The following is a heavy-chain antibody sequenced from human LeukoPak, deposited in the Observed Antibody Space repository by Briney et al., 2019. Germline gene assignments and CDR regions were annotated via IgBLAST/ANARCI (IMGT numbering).Heavy chain of an antibody. CDR3: ARSGIAAAGITDY. CDR2: IIPILGIA. CDR1: GGTFSSYA. D-gene: IGHD6-13*01. V-gene: IGHV1-69*04. Sequence: SVKVSCKASGGTFSSYAISWVRQAPGQGLEWMGRIIPILGIANYAQKFQGRVTITADKSTSTAYMELSSLRSEDTAVYYCARSGIAAAGITDYWGQGTLVTVSS. J-gene: IGHJ4*02.